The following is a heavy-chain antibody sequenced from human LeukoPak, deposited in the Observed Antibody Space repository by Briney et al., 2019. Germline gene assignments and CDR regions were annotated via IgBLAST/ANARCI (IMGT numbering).Heavy chain of an antibody. Sequence: GGSLRLSCAVSGLTFSSSWMDWVRQAPGKGLEWVASINPDGNKKYSADSVKGRFTISRDNAENSLYLQMNSLRVEDTAFYYCARGGGLDVWGQGATVTVSS. V-gene: IGHV3-7*04. CDR2: INPDGNKK. J-gene: IGHJ6*02. CDR3: ARGGGLDV. CDR1: GLTFSSSW.